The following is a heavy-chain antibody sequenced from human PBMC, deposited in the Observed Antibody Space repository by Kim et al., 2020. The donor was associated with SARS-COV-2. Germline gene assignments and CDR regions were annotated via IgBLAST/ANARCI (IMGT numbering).Heavy chain of an antibody. Sequence: GGSLRLSCAASGFTFSSYGMHWVRQAPGKGLEWVAVISYDGSNKYYADSVKGRFTISRDNSKNTLYLQMNSLRAEDTAVYYCAKERLPGGMDVWGQGTTVTVSS. CDR3: AKERLPGGMDV. J-gene: IGHJ6*02. CDR2: ISYDGSNK. V-gene: IGHV3-30*18. CDR1: GFTFSSYG.